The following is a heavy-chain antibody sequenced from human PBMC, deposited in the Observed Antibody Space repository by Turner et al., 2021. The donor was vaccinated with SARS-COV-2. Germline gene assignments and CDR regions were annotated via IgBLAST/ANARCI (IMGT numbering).Heavy chain of an antibody. Sequence: QVQLQESGPGLVKPSETLSLTCTCSGGSISSYYWSWIRQPAGKGLEWIGRIYTRGSTNYNPSLKSRVTMSVDTSKNQFYLKLSSVTAADTAVYYCARDRVQLGPVGMDVWGQGTTVTVSS. D-gene: IGHD6-6*01. J-gene: IGHJ6*02. V-gene: IGHV4-4*07. CDR3: ARDRVQLGPVGMDV. CDR2: IYTRGST. CDR1: GGSISSYY.